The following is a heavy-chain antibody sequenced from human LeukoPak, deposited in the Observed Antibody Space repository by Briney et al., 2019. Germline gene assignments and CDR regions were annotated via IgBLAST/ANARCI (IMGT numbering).Heavy chain of an antibody. CDR1: GFTFSSYA. D-gene: IGHD6-19*01. CDR2: ISGSGGNI. J-gene: IGHJ4*02. CDR3: AKSRGIAVAGTSYYFDY. V-gene: IGHV3-23*01. Sequence: PGGSLRLSCAASGFTFSSYAMSWVRQAPGKGLECVSAISGSGGNIYYVDSVKGRFTISRDNSKNTLYLQMNSLRAEDTAVYYCAKSRGIAVAGTSYYFDYWGQGTLVTVSS.